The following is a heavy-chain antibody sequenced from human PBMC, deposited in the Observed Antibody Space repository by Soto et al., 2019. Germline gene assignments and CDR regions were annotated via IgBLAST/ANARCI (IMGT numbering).Heavy chain of an antibody. V-gene: IGHV1-24*01. CDR2: FDPEDGET. CDR3: ETDRGSTYASDAFDI. D-gene: IGHD2-2*01. J-gene: IGHJ3*02. Sequence: ASVKVSCKVSGYTLTELSMHWVRQAPGKGLEWMGGFDPEDGETIYAQKFQGRVTMTEDTSTDTAYMELSSLRSEDTAVYYCETDRGSTYASDAFDIWGQGTMVTVSS. CDR1: GYTLTELS.